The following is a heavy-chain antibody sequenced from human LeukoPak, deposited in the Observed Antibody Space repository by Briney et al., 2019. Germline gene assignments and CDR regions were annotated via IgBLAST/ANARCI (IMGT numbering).Heavy chain of an antibody. J-gene: IGHJ4*02. V-gene: IGHV3-15*01. CDR1: GFTFSNAW. Sequence: GGSLRLSCAASGFTFSNAWMSWVRQAPGKGLEWVCRIKGKTDGGTTDYAAPVKGRFTISRDDSKNTLYLQMNSLKTEDTAVYYCTTDPGSSWYFFYGRDPDYWGQGTLVTVSS. CDR3: TTDPGSSWYFFYGRDPDY. D-gene: IGHD6-13*01. CDR2: IKGKTDGGTT.